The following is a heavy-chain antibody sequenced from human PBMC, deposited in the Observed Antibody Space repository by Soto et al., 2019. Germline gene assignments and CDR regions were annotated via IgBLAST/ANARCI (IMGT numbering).Heavy chain of an antibody. J-gene: IGHJ6*02. CDR1: GFTFSSYA. CDR2: ISYDGSNK. V-gene: IGHV3-30-3*01. D-gene: IGHD5-12*01. CDR3: ARDIYSGYEYYYYYGMDV. Sequence: GGSLRLSCAASGFTFSSYAMHWVRQAPGKGLEWVAVISYDGSNKYYADSVKGRFTISRDNSKNTLCLQMNSLRAEDTAVYYCARDIYSGYEYYYYYGMDVWGQGTTVT.